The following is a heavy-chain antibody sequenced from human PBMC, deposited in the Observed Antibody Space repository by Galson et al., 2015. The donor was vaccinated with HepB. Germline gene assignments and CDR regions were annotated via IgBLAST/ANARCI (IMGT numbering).Heavy chain of an antibody. CDR1: GFTFNTYG. J-gene: IGHJ4*02. CDR3: AKDPYLYSALAGTMAGFDY. V-gene: IGHV3-30*18. D-gene: IGHD6-19*01. CDR2: ISYDGSNK. Sequence: LRLSCAASGFTFNTYGMHWVRQAPGKGLEWVAVISYDGSNKYYADSVKGRFTISRDNSKNTLYLQMNSLRAEDTALYYCAKDPYLYSALAGTMAGFDYWGQGTLVTVSS.